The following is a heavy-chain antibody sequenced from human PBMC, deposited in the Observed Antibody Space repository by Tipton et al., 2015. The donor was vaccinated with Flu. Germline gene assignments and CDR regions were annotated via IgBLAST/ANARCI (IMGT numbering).Heavy chain of an antibody. V-gene: IGHV4-34*01. CDR3: AKVRCSSTSCYSNYYYGMDV. Sequence: TLSLTCAVYGGSLRGYYWSRIRQTPEQGLEWIGEIDYYGTTHYNPSLKSRVTISVDTSKSQFSLNMRSVAAADTAVYYCAKVRCSSTSCYSNYYYGMDVWGQGTTVTVSS. CDR1: GGSLRGYY. D-gene: IGHD2-2*01. CDR2: IDYYGTT. J-gene: IGHJ6*02.